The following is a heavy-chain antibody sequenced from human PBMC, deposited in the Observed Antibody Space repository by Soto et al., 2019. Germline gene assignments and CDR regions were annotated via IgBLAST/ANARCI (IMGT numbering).Heavy chain of an antibody. J-gene: IGHJ6*03. Sequence: SETLSLTCTVSGGSISSYYWSWIRQPPGKGLEWIGYIYYSGSTNYNPSLKSRVTISVDTSKNQFSLKLSSVTAADTAVYYCARANQAVTTINYYYYMDVWGKGTTVTVSS. CDR3: ARANQAVTTINYYYYMDV. CDR2: IYYSGST. V-gene: IGHV4-59*01. D-gene: IGHD4-4*01. CDR1: GGSISSYY.